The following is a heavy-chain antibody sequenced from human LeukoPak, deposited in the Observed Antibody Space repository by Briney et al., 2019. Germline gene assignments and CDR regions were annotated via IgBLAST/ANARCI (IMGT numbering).Heavy chain of an antibody. CDR3: ARDRSYSIPD. CDR1: GFTFSSYA. D-gene: IGHD2-2*02. Sequence: GSLRLSCAASGFTFSSYAINWVRQAPGKGLEWVSYISSSGSTIYYADSVKGRFTTSRDNAKNSLYLQMNSLGAEDTAVYYCARDRSYSIPDWGQGTLVTVSS. CDR2: ISSSGSTI. J-gene: IGHJ4*02. V-gene: IGHV3-48*03.